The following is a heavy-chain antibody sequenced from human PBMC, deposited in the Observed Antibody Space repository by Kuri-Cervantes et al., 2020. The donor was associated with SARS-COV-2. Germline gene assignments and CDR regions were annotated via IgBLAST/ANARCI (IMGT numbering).Heavy chain of an antibody. CDR3: ARLHPGIAVAGTVYFDY. D-gene: IGHD6-19*01. Sequence: GESLKISCAASGFTFSSYWMSWVRQAPGKGLEWVANIKEDGSKKYYVDSVKGRFTISRDNAKNSLYLQMNSLRAEDTAVYYCARLHPGIAVAGTVYFDYWGQGTLVTVSS. CDR1: GFTFSSYW. J-gene: IGHJ4*02. V-gene: IGHV3-7*03. CDR2: IKEDGSKK.